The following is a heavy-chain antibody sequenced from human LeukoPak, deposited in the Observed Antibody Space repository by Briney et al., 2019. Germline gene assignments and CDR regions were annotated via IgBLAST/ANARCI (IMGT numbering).Heavy chain of an antibody. J-gene: IGHJ4*02. V-gene: IGHV5-51*01. CDR2: IFPGDSDS. Sequence: GESLKIYCQISGYSFTNYWIGWVRQLPGKGLEGVGIIFPGDSDSHYSPSFRGQVTLSVDQSNTTAYLQWDSLKASDSAIYYCVRHKRWSYHFDYWGQGTLISVSS. CDR1: GYSFTNYW. CDR3: VRHKRWSYHFDY. D-gene: IGHD1-26*01.